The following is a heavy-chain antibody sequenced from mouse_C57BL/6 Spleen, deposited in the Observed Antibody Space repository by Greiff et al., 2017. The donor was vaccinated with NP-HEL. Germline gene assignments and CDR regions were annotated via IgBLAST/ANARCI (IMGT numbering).Heavy chain of an antibody. J-gene: IGHJ2*01. V-gene: IGHV1-80*01. CDR1: GYAFSSYW. CDR2: IYPGDGDT. Sequence: VQLQQSGAELVKPGASVKISCKASGYAFSSYWMNWVKQRPGKGLEWIGQIYPGDGDTNYNGKFKGKATLTADKSSSTAYMQLSSLTSEDSAVYFCARSYGYDGYSFDYWGQGTTLTVSS. CDR3: ARSYGYDGYSFDY. D-gene: IGHD2-2*01.